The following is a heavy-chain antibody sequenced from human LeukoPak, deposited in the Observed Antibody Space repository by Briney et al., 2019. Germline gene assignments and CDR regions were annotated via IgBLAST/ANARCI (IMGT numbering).Heavy chain of an antibody. Sequence: SETLSLTCTVSGGSISSYYWSWIRQPPGKGLEWIGYIYYSGSTNYNPSLKSRVTISVDTSKNQFSLKLSSVTAADTAVYYCARHARRIYWYFDLWGRGTLVTVSS. V-gene: IGHV4-59*08. CDR1: GGSISSYY. CDR2: IYYSGST. J-gene: IGHJ2*01. D-gene: IGHD2-15*01. CDR3: ARHARRIYWYFDL.